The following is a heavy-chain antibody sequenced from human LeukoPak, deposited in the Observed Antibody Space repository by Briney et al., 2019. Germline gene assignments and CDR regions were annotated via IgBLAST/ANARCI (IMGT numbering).Heavy chain of an antibody. D-gene: IGHD4-17*01. J-gene: IGHJ6*03. Sequence: AGRSLRLSCAASGFTFSSYGMHWVRQAPGKGLEWVAVIWYDGSNKYYADSVKGRFTISRDNSKNTLYLQMNSLRAEDTAVYYCAKSYGDFGYYYYYYMGVWGKGTTVTVSS. V-gene: IGHV3-33*06. CDR2: IWYDGSNK. CDR3: AKSYGDFGYYYYYYMGV. CDR1: GFTFSSYG.